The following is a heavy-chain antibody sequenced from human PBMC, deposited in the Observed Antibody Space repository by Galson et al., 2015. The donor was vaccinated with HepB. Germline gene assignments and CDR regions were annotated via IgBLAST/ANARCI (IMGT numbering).Heavy chain of an antibody. J-gene: IGHJ4*02. Sequence: SVKVSCKASGYTFTGYYMHWVRQAPGQGLEWMGWINTNTGNPTYAQGFTGRFVFSLDTSVSTAYLQISSLKAEDTAVYYCARGYDFWSGYPLFDYWGQGTLVTVSS. V-gene: IGHV7-4-1*02. CDR2: INTNTGNP. D-gene: IGHD3-3*01. CDR1: GYTFTGYY. CDR3: ARGYDFWSGYPLFDY.